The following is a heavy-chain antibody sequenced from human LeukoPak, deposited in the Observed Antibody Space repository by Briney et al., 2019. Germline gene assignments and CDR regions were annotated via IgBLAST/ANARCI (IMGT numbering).Heavy chain of an antibody. J-gene: IGHJ5*02. V-gene: IGHV4-34*04. Sequence: PSETLSLTCAVYGGSFNGYYWSWIRQPPPKGLEWIGGINHIGSTNHNPSLTNRASISVGTHKNQLSLQLTSLSAAHTPVRYFARDRPLRLSSNWYGPFAPGGQGTLVTVSS. D-gene: IGHD6-13*01. CDR3: ARDRPLRLSSNWYGPFAP. CDR2: INHIGST. CDR1: GGSFNGYY.